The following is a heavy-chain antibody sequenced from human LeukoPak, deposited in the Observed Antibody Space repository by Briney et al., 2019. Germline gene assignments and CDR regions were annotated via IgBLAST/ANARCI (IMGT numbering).Heavy chain of an antibody. CDR1: GFTYTDYS. CDR2: LGRTGEYK. D-gene: IGHD2-21*01. V-gene: IGHV3-23*01. Sequence: GGSLRLSCSAPGFTYTDYSMSWVRQVPGKGLEWVSGLGRTGEYKYYADSVKGRFTISRDNSNDLVFLQMNSLRAEDTAIYYCVKDRPCDTCKSMDAWGQGTTV. J-gene: IGHJ6*02. CDR3: VKDRPCDTCKSMDA.